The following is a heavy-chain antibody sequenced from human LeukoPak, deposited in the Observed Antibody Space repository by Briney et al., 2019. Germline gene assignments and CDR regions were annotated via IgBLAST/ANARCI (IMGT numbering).Heavy chain of an antibody. CDR1: GLTFSSYG. J-gene: IGHJ4*02. V-gene: IGHV3-33*06. Sequence: GRSLRLSCAASGLTFSSYGMHSVRQAPGKGLGWGAGIWYDGSNKYYADTVKGRFTISRDNSKNTLYLQMSSLRAEDTAVYYCAKEITMIPILGFDYWGQGTLVTVSS. CDR3: AKEITMIPILGFDY. CDR2: IWYDGSNK. D-gene: IGHD3-22*01.